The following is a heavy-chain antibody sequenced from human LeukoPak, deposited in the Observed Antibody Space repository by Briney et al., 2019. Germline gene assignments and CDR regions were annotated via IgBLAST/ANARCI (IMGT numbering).Heavy chain of an antibody. V-gene: IGHV1-69*05. Sequence: SVKVSCKASGGTFSSYAISWVRQAPGQGLEWMGGINPIFGTANYAQKFQGRVTITTDESTSTAYMELSSLRSEDTAVYYCARAVAYYDISPPYFDPWGQGTLVTVSS. CDR3: ARAVAYYDISPPYFDP. CDR1: GGTFSSYA. D-gene: IGHD3-9*01. J-gene: IGHJ5*02. CDR2: INPIFGTA.